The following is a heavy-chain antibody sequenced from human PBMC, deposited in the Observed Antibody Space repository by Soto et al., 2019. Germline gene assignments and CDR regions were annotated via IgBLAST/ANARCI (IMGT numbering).Heavy chain of an antibody. CDR2: ISYDGGNK. J-gene: IGHJ6*02. Sequence: GGSLRLSCAASGFSFSSYAMHWVRQAPGKGLEWVAVISYDGGNKYYADTVKGRFSISRDNSKNTLYLQMNSLRAEDTAIYYCARDIVFNHYYYGMDVWGQGTTVTVSS. V-gene: IGHV3-30-3*01. CDR3: ARDIVFNHYYYGMDV. CDR1: GFSFSSYA. D-gene: IGHD3-16*02.